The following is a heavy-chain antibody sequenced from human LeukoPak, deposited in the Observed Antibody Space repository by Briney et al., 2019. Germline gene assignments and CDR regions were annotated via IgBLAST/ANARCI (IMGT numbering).Heavy chain of an antibody. CDR1: GFTFSSYA. D-gene: IGHD3-9*01. V-gene: IGHV3-23*01. Sequence: GGSLRLSCAASGFTFSSYAMSWVRQAPGKGLEWVSAISGSGGSTYYADSVKGRFTISRDNSKNTLYLQMNSLRAEDTAVYYCVTLSDWLPSLNWFDPWGQGTLVTVSS. CDR2: ISGSGGST. J-gene: IGHJ5*02. CDR3: VTLSDWLPSLNWFDP.